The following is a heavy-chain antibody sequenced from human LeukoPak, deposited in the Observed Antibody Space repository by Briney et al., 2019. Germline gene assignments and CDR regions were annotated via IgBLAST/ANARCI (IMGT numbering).Heavy chain of an antibody. J-gene: IGHJ4*02. CDR2: ITVASGNT. CDR1: GYTFITSS. Sequence: ASVKVSCKTLGYTFITSSIYWVRQAPGQRLEWLGWITVASGNTRHSENLQGRVTLTRDTSANTAYMELHNLKFEDTAVYYCVGGSLGYWGQGTLVTVSP. V-gene: IGHV1-3*01. CDR3: VGGSLGY.